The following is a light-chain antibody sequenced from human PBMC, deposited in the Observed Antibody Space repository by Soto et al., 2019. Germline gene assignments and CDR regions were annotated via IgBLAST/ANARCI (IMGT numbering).Light chain of an antibody. CDR3: SSFTRSSSVV. Sequence: QPVLTQPASVSGSPGQSITISCTGTSNDVGGYNYVSWYQQHPGRAPKLTIYEVSNRPSGISSRFSGSKSGNTASLTISGLQAEDEADYYCSSFTRSSSVVFGGGTKLTVL. CDR1: SNDVGGYNY. CDR2: EVS. J-gene: IGLJ2*01. V-gene: IGLV2-14*01.